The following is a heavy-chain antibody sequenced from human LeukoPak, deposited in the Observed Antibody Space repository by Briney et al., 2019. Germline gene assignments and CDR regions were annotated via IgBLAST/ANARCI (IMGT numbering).Heavy chain of an antibody. J-gene: IGHJ4*01. CDR1: GFTFSNAW. CDR2: ISYDGSNK. Sequence: GGSLRLSCAASGFTFSNAWMSWVRQAPGKGLEWVTLISYDGSNKFYADSVKGRFTISRDNSKNTLYLQMNSLRAEDTAVYYCARDFRIAVPGDYFPYWGHGTLVTVSS. D-gene: IGHD6-19*01. CDR3: ARDFRIAVPGDYFPY. V-gene: IGHV3-30*03.